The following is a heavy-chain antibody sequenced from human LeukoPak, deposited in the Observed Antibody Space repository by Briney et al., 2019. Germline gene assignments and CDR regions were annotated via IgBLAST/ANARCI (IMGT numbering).Heavy chain of an antibody. J-gene: IGHJ4*02. CDR3: ARRSRPWLGFDY. Sequence: PSETLSLTCTVSGGSISSYYWSWIRQPPGKGLEWIGYIYYSGSTNYNPSLKSRVTISVDTSKNQFSLKLSSVTAVDTAVYYCARRSRPWLGFDYWGQGTLVTVSS. CDR2: IYYSGST. D-gene: IGHD6-19*01. CDR1: GGSISSYY. V-gene: IGHV4-59*08.